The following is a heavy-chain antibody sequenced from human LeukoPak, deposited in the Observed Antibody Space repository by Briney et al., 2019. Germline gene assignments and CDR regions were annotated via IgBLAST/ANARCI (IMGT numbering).Heavy chain of an antibody. D-gene: IGHD1-7*01. CDR1: GGSISSGGYY. J-gene: IGHJ3*02. CDR2: IYHSGST. Sequence: PSQTLSLTCTVSGGSISSGGYYWSWIRQPPGKGLEWIGYIYHSGSTYYNPSLKSRVTISVDRPKNQFSLKLSSVTAADTAVYYCARAITGTTAFDIWGQGTMVTVSS. V-gene: IGHV4-30-2*01. CDR3: ARAITGTTAFDI.